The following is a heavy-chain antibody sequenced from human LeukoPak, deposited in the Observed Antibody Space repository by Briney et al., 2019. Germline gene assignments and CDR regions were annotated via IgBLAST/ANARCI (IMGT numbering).Heavy chain of an antibody. CDR3: ARTRYHIVVVPAAPYYYYYMDV. J-gene: IGHJ6*03. D-gene: IGHD2-2*01. CDR2: INHSGST. Sequence: PSEAPSLTCAVYGGSFSGYYWSWIRQPPGKGLEWIGEINHSGSTNYNPSLKSRVTISVDTSKNQFSLKLSSVTAADTAVYYCARTRYHIVVVPAAPYYYYYMDVWGKGTTVTVSS. CDR1: GGSFSGYY. V-gene: IGHV4-34*01.